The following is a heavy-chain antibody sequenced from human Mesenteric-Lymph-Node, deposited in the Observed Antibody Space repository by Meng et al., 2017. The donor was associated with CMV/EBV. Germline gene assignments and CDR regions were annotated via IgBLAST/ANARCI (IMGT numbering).Heavy chain of an antibody. J-gene: IGHJ6*02. V-gene: IGHV5-51*01. CDR1: GYSFTNYW. Sequence: GESLKISCKGSGYSFTNYWIAWVRQMPGKGLEWMGIIYPGDSDTRYSPSFQGQVTISADKSITTAYLQWSSLKASDTALYYCAIPYYYGSGSFYAMDVWGQGTTVTVSS. CDR3: AIPYYYGSGSFYAMDV. D-gene: IGHD3-10*01. CDR2: IYPGDSDT.